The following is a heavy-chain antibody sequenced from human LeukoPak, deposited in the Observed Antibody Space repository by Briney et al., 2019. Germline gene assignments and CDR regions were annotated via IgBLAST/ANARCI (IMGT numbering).Heavy chain of an antibody. D-gene: IGHD6-13*01. J-gene: IGHJ6*03. CDR2: IYPTGST. V-gene: IGHV4-38-2*02. Sequence: SETLSLTCTVSGYSISSGYYWGWIRQPPGKGLEWIGNIYPTGSTYYNPSLKSRVTISVDTSKNQFSLKLTSVTAADTAVYYCARFGQQRLVRGYYYYMDVWGKGTTVTVSS. CDR1: GYSISSGYY. CDR3: ARFGQQRLVRGYYYYMDV.